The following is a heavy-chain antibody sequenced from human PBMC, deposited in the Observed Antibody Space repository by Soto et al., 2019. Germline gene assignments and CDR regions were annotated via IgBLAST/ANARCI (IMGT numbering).Heavy chain of an antibody. Sequence: ASVKVSCKVSGYTLTELTMHWVLQAPGKGLEWMGGFDPEDGETIYAQKFQGRVTMTEDTSTDTAYMELSSLRSEDTAVYYCATDISDDFDIWGQGTMVTVSS. J-gene: IGHJ3*02. V-gene: IGHV1-24*01. CDR2: FDPEDGET. CDR1: GYTLTELT. CDR3: ATDISDDFDI.